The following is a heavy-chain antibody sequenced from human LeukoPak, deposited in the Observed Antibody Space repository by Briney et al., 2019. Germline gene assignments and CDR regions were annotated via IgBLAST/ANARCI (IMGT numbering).Heavy chain of an antibody. CDR3: AKGPNYFDS. J-gene: IGHJ4*02. CDR1: GFSFSNYW. Sequence: PGGSLRLSCAASGFSFSNYWMHWVRQAPGKGLVWDTRMNSDGSATYYADSVQGRFTISRDNAKNTLYLQMNSLRAEDTATYFCAKGPNYFDSWGQGTLVTVSS. CDR2: MNSDGSAT. V-gene: IGHV3-74*01.